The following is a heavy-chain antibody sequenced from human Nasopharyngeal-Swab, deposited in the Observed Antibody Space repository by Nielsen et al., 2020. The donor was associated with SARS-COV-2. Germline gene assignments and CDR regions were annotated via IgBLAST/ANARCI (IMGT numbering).Heavy chain of an antibody. D-gene: IGHD5-24*01. J-gene: IGHJ6*02. CDR1: GGSFSGHK. Sequence: SETLSLTCAVYGGSFSGHKWSWVRQPPGKGLEWIGEVSHGGGTNYNPSLKSRVTISVATSKNQFSLKLSSVTAADTAVYYCARLGMATVPYYGMDVWGQGTTVTVSS. CDR3: ARLGMATVPYYGMDV. CDR2: VSHGGGT. V-gene: IGHV4-34*01.